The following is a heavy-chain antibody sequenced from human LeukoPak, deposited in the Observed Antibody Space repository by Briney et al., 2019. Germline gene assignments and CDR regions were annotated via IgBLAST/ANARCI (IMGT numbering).Heavy chain of an antibody. V-gene: IGHV4-34*01. CDR2: INHSGST. CDR1: GGSFSGYY. CDR3: AREEGESYGDWFDP. Sequence: SETLSLTCAVYGGSFSGYYWSWIRQPPGKGLEWIGEINHSGSTNYNPPLKSRVTISVDTSKNQFSLKLSSVTAADTAVYYCAREEGESYGDWFDPWGQGTLVTVSS. D-gene: IGHD4-17*01. J-gene: IGHJ5*02.